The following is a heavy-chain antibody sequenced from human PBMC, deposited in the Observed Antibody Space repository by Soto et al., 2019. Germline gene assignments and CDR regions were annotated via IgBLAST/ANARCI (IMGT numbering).Heavy chain of an antibody. J-gene: IGHJ3*02. V-gene: IGHV3-49*04. CDR1: GFTFGDYA. D-gene: IGHD3-3*01. CDR2: IRSKAYGGTT. CDR3: TRGPDYDFWSGYYAFDI. Sequence: GGSLRLSCTASGFTFGDYAMSWVRQAPGKGLEWVGFIRSKAYGGTTEYAASVKGRFTISRDDSKSIAHLQMNSLKTEDTAVYYCTRGPDYDFWSGYYAFDIWGQGTMVTVSS.